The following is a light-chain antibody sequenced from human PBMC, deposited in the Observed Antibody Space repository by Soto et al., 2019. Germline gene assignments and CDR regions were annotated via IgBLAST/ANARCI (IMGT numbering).Light chain of an antibody. J-gene: IGKJ1*01. CDR2: DSS. Sequence: EIRMTQSSAILSVSPGESATLSCRASQSVSSHVVWYQQKPGQAPRLLISDSSTGATGIPARFSGSGSGTEFTLTISSLQSDDSAIYYCQQFGDWPSFGLGTKVDSK. CDR1: QSVSSH. V-gene: IGKV3-15*01. CDR3: QQFGDWPS.